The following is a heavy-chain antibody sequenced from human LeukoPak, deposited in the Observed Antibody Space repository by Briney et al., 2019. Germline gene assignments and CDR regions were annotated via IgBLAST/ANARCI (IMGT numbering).Heavy chain of an antibody. D-gene: IGHD3-22*01. CDR3: ARASSGYQGDY. V-gene: IGHV3-11*04. Sequence: LSLTCTVSGYSISFGYYWGWIRQPPGKGLECLSYISSDRKTTWYTDSVKGRFTISRDNAKNSLYLQMNNLRVEDTAVYYCARASSGYQGDYWGQGTLVTVSS. CDR1: GYSISFGYY. J-gene: IGHJ4*02. CDR2: ISSDRKTT.